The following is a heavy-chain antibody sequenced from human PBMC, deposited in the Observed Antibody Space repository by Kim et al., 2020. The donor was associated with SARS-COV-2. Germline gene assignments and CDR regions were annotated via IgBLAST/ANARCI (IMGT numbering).Heavy chain of an antibody. CDR2: IKEDGSQK. CDR1: GFTFSNYW. J-gene: IGHJ4*02. V-gene: IGHV3-7*01. D-gene: IGHD3-16*01. CDR3: ARDYAYDYDY. Sequence: GGSLRLSCAASGFTFSNYWMSWVRQAPGKGLEWVANIKEDGSQKYYVDSVKGRFTISRDNAKNSLYLQMNSLRAEDTAVYYCARDYAYDYDYWGQGTLVTVSS.